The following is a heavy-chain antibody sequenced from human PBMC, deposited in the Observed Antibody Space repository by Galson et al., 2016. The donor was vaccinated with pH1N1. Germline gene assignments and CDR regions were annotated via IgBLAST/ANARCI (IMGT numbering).Heavy chain of an antibody. Sequence: SLRLSCAASGFTFSSYWMSWVRQAPGKGLEWVANIKQDGIEKYYVDSVKGRFTISRDNARKSLFLQMNSLRDEDTAVYYCASLGAYADNLPYLYGMGVWGQGTTVTVSS. J-gene: IGHJ6*02. CDR1: GFTFSSYW. D-gene: IGHD1-1*01. CDR2: IKQDGIEK. V-gene: IGHV3-7*01. CDR3: ASLGAYADNLPYLYGMGV.